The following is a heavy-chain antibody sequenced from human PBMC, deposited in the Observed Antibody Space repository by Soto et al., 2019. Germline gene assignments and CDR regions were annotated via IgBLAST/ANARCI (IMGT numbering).Heavy chain of an antibody. CDR2: IYYSGST. CDR1: GGSISSGGFY. J-gene: IGHJ4*02. CDR3: ARTLYYYGSGPAGY. Sequence: SETLSLTCTVSGGSISSGGFYWSWIRQHPGKGLEWIGYIYYSGSTYYNPSLKSRVTISVDTSKNQFSLKLSSVTAADTAVYYCARTLYYYGSGPAGYWGQGTLVTVSS. V-gene: IGHV4-31*03. D-gene: IGHD3-10*01.